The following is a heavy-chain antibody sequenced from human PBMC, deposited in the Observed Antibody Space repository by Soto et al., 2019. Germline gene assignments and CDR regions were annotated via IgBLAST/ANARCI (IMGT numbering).Heavy chain of an antibody. V-gene: IGHV4-30-4*01. CDR2: IYYSGST. Sequence: PSETLSLTCTVSGGSISSGDYYWSWIRQPPGKGLEWIGYIYYSGSTYYNPSLKSRVTISVDTSKNQFSLKLSSVTAADTAVYYCAREATLITIFGVVTEYYFDDWGQGTLVTVSS. J-gene: IGHJ4*02. D-gene: IGHD3-3*01. CDR3: AREATLITIFGVVTEYYFDD. CDR1: GGSISSGDYY.